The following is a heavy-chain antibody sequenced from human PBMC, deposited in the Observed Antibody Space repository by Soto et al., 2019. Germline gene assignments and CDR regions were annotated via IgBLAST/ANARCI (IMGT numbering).Heavy chain of an antibody. J-gene: IGHJ4*02. Sequence: RLSCAASGFTFGSNWMSWVRQAPGKGLEWVANIKRDGSEKYYVDSVKGRFTISRDNAKNTLYLQMNSLRADDTAVYYCASLEWESSGYADYWGQGTQVTV. CDR1: GFTFGSNW. CDR2: IKRDGSEK. D-gene: IGHD5-12*01. CDR3: ASLEWESSGYADY. V-gene: IGHV3-7*03.